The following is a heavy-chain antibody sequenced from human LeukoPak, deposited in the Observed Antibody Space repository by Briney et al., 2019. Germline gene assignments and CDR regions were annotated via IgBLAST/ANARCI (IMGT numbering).Heavy chain of an antibody. J-gene: IGHJ3*02. D-gene: IGHD1-26*01. CDR2: IYTSGST. CDR1: GGSISSYY. V-gene: IGHV4-4*09. Sequence: SETLSLTCTVSGGSISSYYWSWIRQPPGKGLEWIGYIYTSGSTNYNPSLKSRVTISVDTSKNQFSLKLSSVTAADTAVYYCARRGGSYFGAGSDAFDIWSQGTMVTVSS. CDR3: ARRGGSYFGAGSDAFDI.